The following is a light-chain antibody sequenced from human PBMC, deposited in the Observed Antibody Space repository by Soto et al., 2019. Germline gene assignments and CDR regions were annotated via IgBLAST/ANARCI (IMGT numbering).Light chain of an antibody. CDR2: EVS. J-gene: IGLJ3*02. CDR3: CSYAGSWV. Sequence: QSVLTQPAAVSGSPGQSITISFTGTSSDVGSYNLVSWYQQHPGTAPKLMIYEVSKRPSGVSNRFSGSKSGNTASLTISGLQAEDEADYYCCSYAGSWVFGGGTKLTVL. V-gene: IGLV2-23*02. CDR1: SSDVGSYNL.